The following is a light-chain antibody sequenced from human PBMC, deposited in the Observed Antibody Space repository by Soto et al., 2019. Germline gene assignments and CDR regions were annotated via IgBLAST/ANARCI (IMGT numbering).Light chain of an antibody. CDR2: GVS. V-gene: IGKV3D-20*02. CDR3: QQRSNGIT. CDR1: QSLTSSY. J-gene: IGKJ5*01. Sequence: EIVLTQSPGTLSLSPGETATLSCRASQSLTSSYLAWYQQRPGQAPSLLIYGVSTRATGIPARFSGSGSGTEFTLTISSLEPEDFAVYYCQQRSNGITFGQGTRLEIK.